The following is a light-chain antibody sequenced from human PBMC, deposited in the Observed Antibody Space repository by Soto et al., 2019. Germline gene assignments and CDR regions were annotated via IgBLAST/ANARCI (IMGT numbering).Light chain of an antibody. J-gene: IGKJ1*01. V-gene: IGKV3-11*01. Sequence: EIVMTQSPATLSVSPGERATLSCRASQSVSSNLALYQQKPGQAPRLLLYDASNRATGIPARFSGSGSGTDFTLTISSLEPEDFAVYYCQQRSNWPPWTCGQGTKVDIK. CDR3: QQRSNWPPWT. CDR1: QSVSSN. CDR2: DAS.